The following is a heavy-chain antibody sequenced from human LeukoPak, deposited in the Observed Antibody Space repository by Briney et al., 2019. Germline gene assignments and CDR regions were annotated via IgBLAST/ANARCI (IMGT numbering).Heavy chain of an antibody. CDR1: GYSFTSYW. CDR2: IYPGDSDT. CDR3: ARPGVAGTLAFDI. D-gene: IGHD6-19*01. Sequence: GESLRISCKGSGYSFTSYWIGWVRRMPGKGLEWMGIIYPGDSDTRYSPSFQGQVTISADKSISTAYLQWSSLKASDTAMYYCARPGVAGTLAFDIWGQGTMVTVSS. J-gene: IGHJ3*02. V-gene: IGHV5-51*01.